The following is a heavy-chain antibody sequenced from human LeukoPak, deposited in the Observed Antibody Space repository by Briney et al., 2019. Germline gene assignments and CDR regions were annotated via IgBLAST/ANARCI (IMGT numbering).Heavy chain of an antibody. V-gene: IGHV1-24*01. CDR1: GYTLTELS. D-gene: IGHD6-13*01. J-gene: IGHJ4*02. Sequence: ASVKVSCKVSGYTLTELSMHWVRQAPGKGLEWMGGFDPEDGETIYAQKFQGRVTMTEDTSTDTAYMELSSLRSEDTAVYYCASPRHRGIAAAVMVFDYWGQGTLVTVSS. CDR3: ASPRHRGIAAAVMVFDY. CDR2: FDPEDGET.